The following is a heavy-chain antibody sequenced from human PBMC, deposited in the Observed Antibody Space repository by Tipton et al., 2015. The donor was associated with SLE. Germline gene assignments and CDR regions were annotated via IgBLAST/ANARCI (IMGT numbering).Heavy chain of an antibody. D-gene: IGHD2-2*01. V-gene: IGHV4-39*07. CDR1: NGSITSLYDY. J-gene: IGHJ5*02. CDR3: ARSTDQNWFDP. CDR2: VFYGGRY. Sequence: TLSLTCTVSNGSITSLYDYRGWVRQPPGKGLEWLGSVFYGGRYYYNPSLESRVIISLDTSKNQFSLKLNSVTAADTAVYYCARSTDQNWFDPWGQGTLVTVSS.